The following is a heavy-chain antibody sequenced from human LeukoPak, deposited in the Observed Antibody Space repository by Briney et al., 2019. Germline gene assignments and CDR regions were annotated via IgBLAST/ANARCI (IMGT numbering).Heavy chain of an antibody. Sequence: SSETLSLTCTVFGGSISSSSYYWGWIRQPPGKGLEWIGSIYYSGSTYYNPSLKSRVTISVDTSKNQFSLKLSSVTAADTAVYYCASTYRVVYYYYMDVWGKGTTVTVSS. CDR1: GGSISSSSYY. CDR2: IYYSGST. D-gene: IGHD2-15*01. CDR3: ASTYRVVYYYYMDV. J-gene: IGHJ6*03. V-gene: IGHV4-39*01.